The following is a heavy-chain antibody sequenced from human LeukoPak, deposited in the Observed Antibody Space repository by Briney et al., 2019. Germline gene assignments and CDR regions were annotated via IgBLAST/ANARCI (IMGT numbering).Heavy chain of an antibody. V-gene: IGHV1-8*01. D-gene: IGHD3-10*01. J-gene: IGHJ4*02. CDR2: MNPNSGNT. Sequence: GASVKVSCKASGHTFTSYDINWVRQSTGQGLEWMGWMNPNSGNTGYAQKFQGRVTMTRNTSISTAYMELSSLRSEDTAVYYCARGFLWFGELLLGYWGQGTLVTVSS. CDR3: ARGFLWFGELLLGY. CDR1: GHTFTSYD.